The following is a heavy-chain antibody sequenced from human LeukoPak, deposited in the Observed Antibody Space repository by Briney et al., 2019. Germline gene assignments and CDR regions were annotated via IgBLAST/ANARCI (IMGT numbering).Heavy chain of an antibody. CDR2: IRFDGSNK. J-gene: IGHJ4*02. V-gene: IGHV3-30*02. CDR3: AKGHYYNILTGYSVRRGLDY. CDR1: GFSFSKYG. Sequence: GGSLRLSCAASGFSFSKYGMHWVRQAPGKGLEWVAFIRFDGSNKYYADSVKGRFTISRDNSKNTLCLQVNSLRAEDTAVYYCAKGHYYNILTGYSVRRGLDYWGQGTQVTISS. D-gene: IGHD3-9*01.